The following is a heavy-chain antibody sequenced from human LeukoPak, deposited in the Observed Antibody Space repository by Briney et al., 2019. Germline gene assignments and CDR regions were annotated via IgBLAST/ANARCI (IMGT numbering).Heavy chain of an antibody. CDR1: GGSISSSSYY. V-gene: IGHV4-39*07. J-gene: IGHJ1*01. D-gene: IGHD2-15*01. Sequence: SETLSLTCTVSGGSISSSSYYWGWIRQPPGKGLEWIGSIYYSGSTYYNPSLKSRVTISVDTSKNQFSLKLSSVTAADTAVYYCAREGGYCSGGSCYRLEYFQHWGQGTLVTVSS. CDR2: IYYSGST. CDR3: AREGGYCSGGSCYRLEYFQH.